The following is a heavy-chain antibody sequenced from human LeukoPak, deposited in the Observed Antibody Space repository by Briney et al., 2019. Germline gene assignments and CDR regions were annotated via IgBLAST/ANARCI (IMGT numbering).Heavy chain of an antibody. CDR3: ARTKLLLEVNWFDS. Sequence: SETLSLTCTVSGGSISSSSYYWGWIRQPPGKGREWIGSIYYSGSTYYNPSLKSRVTIYVDTSKNQFSLKLSSVTAADTAVYYCARTKLLLEVNWFDSWGQGTLVTVSS. V-gene: IGHV4-39*01. D-gene: IGHD2-15*01. J-gene: IGHJ5*01. CDR2: IYYSGST. CDR1: GGSISSSSYY.